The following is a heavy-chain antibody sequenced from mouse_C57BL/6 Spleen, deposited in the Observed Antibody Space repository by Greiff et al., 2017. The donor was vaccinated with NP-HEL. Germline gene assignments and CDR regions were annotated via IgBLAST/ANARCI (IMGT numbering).Heavy chain of an antibody. CDR2: IDPETGGT. Sequence: QVQLQQSGAELVRPGASVTLSCKASGYTFTDYEMHWVKQTPVHGLEWIGAIDPETGGTAYNQKFKGKAILTADKSSSTAYMSLRSLTSNDSAVYYCTRELHGNYDAMDYWGQGTSVTVSS. V-gene: IGHV1-15*01. CDR1: GYTFTDYE. CDR3: TRELHGNYDAMDY. D-gene: IGHD2-1*01. J-gene: IGHJ4*01.